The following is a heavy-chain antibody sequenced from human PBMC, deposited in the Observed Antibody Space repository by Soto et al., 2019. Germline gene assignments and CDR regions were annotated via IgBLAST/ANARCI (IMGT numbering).Heavy chain of an antibody. D-gene: IGHD6-13*01. CDR2: INPNSGGT. CDR1: GYTFTGYY. J-gene: IGHJ4*02. CDR3: ARDRDNSNWPNFDS. Sequence: ASVKVSCKASGYTFTGYYMHWVRQAPGQGLEWMGWINPNSGGTNYAQKFQGWVTMTRDRSTTTAYMELTSLRSEDTAVYYCARDRDNSNWPNFDSWGQGTLVIVYS. V-gene: IGHV1-2*04.